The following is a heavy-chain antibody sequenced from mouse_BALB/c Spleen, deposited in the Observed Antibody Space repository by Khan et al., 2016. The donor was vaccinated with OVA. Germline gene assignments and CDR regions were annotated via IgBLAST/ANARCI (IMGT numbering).Heavy chain of an antibody. V-gene: IGHV9-3-1*01. Sequence: QIQLVQSGPELKKPGETVKISCKASGYTFTNYGMNWVKQAPGKGLKWMGWINTYTGEPTYADDFKGRFAFSLETSASTAYWQINNLKNEDTATYFCARFHGGYWGQGTTLTVSS. CDR2: INTYTGEP. J-gene: IGHJ2*01. CDR3: ARFHGGY. CDR1: GYTFTNYG.